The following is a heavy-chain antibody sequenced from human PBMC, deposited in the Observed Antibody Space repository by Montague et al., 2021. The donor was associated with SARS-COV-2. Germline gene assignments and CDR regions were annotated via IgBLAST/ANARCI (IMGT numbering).Heavy chain of an antibody. D-gene: IGHD3-22*01. J-gene: IGHJ4*02. CDR2: IKQGGST. CDR1: GGSFGDDH. Sequence: SETLSLTCAVYGGSFGDDHWSWIRQPPGKGLEWIGDIKQGGSTNYNPSLKSRGTISVDTSKNQFSLKLTSVTAADTAVYFCARGHLSVSMIVVVLTSASYYFDYWGQGAQVTVSS. CDR3: ARGHLSVSMIVVVLTSASYYFDY. V-gene: IGHV4-34*01.